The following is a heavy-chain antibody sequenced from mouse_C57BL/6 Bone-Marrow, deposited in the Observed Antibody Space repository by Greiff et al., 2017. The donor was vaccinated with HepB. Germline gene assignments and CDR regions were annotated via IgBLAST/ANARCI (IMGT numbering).Heavy chain of an antibody. Sequence: QVQLQQSGAELVMPGASVKLSCKASGYTFTSYWMHWVKQRPGQGLEWIGEIDPSDSYTNYNQKFKGKSTLTVDKSSSPAYMQLSSLTSEDSAVYYCARGDLLHGFAYWGQGTLVTVSA. V-gene: IGHV1-69*01. D-gene: IGHD2-10*01. CDR1: GYTFTSYW. J-gene: IGHJ3*01. CDR3: ARGDLLHGFAY. CDR2: IDPSDSYT.